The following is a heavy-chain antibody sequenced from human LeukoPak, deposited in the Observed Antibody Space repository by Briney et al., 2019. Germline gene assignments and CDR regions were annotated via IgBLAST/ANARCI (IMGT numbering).Heavy chain of an antibody. CDR2: IRYDGSNK. V-gene: IGHV3-30*02. J-gene: IGHJ6*04. D-gene: IGHD2-2*01. Sequence: PGGSLRLSCAASGFTFSSYAMHWVRQAPGKGLEWVAFIRYDGSNKYYADSVKGRFTISRDNSKNTLYLQMNSLRAEDTAVYYCAKDVRSIKIVVVPAGDVWGKGTTVTVSS. CDR3: AKDVRSIKIVVVPAGDV. CDR1: GFTFSSYA.